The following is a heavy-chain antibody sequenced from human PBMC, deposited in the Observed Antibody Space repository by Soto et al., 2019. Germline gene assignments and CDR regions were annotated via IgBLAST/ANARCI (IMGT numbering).Heavy chain of an antibody. V-gene: IGHV4-59*01. D-gene: IGHD1-1*01. Sequence: QVQLQESGPGLVKPSETLSLTCTVSGASINGYYWSWIRQPPGKGLEWIGYVYYPGTTNYNPSLKSRVTISVDTSKNQFSLKLSSVTAADTALYFCAGTPQGHYWFDPWGQGTLVTVSS. CDR2: VYYPGTT. CDR1: GASINGYY. CDR3: AGTPQGHYWFDP. J-gene: IGHJ5*02.